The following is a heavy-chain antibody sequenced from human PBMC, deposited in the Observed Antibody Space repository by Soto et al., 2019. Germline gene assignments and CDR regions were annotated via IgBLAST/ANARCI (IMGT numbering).Heavy chain of an antibody. V-gene: IGHV4-39*01. Sequence: PSETLSLTCTVSGDSISSNTYYWGWIRQPPGKGLEWTGSIYFSGSTYYNPSLKSRVTISVDTSKNQFSLKLTSVTAADTAVYYCASRNYWGQGTQVTVSS. J-gene: IGHJ4*02. CDR1: GDSISSNTYY. CDR3: ASRNY. CDR2: IYFSGST.